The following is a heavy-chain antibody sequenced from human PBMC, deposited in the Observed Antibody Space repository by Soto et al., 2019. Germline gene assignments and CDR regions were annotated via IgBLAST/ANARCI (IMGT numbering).Heavy chain of an antibody. CDR2: VYYSGST. D-gene: IGHD6-6*01. CDR1: GGSISSRGYY. Sequence: QVQLQESGPGLVKPSQTLSLTCTVSGGSISSRGYYWSWIRQHPGKGLEWIGYVYYSGSTFYNPSLKSRVTISVDTSNKQFSLKLNSVTAAGTAVYYCARDPVDYGSSGGFDYWGQGTLVTVSS. J-gene: IGHJ4*02. V-gene: IGHV4-31*03. CDR3: ARDPVDYGSSGGFDY.